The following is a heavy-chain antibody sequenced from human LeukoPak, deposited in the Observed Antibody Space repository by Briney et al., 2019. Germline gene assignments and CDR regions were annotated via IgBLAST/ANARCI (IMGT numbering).Heavy chain of an antibody. V-gene: IGHV1-24*01. Sequence: ASVKVSCKVSGYTLTELSMHWVRQAPGKGLEWMGGSDPEDGETIYAQKFQGRVTMTEDTSTDTAYMELSSLRSEDTAVYYCATPSMVRGFGAFDIWGQGTMVTVSS. CDR2: SDPEDGET. CDR1: GYTLTELS. CDR3: ATPSMVRGFGAFDI. J-gene: IGHJ3*02. D-gene: IGHD3-10*01.